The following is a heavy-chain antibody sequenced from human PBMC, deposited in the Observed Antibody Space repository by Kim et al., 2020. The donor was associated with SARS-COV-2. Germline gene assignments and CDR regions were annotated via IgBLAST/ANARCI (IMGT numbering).Heavy chain of an antibody. CDR2: VHHSGSS. CDR3: ASLIGGDEADYGAVY. Sequence: SETLSLTCRVSGASISSYYWSWVRQPPGKGLEWIGFVHHSGSSMYNPSLKSRVTISLDTSNNQFSLKLMSLTAADTADYFCASLIGGDEADYGAVYWGQG. D-gene: IGHD4-17*01. CDR1: GASISSYY. V-gene: IGHV4-59*13. J-gene: IGHJ4*02.